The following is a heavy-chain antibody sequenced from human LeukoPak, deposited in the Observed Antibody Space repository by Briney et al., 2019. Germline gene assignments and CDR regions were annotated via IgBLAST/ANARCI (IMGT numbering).Heavy chain of an antibody. V-gene: IGHV3-30*03. CDR1: GFTFSSYG. CDR2: ISYDGSNK. CDR3: ARDRGRLVPDN. Sequence: GGSLRLSCAASGFTFSSYGMHWVRQAPGKGLEWVAVISYDGSNKYYADSVKGRFTISRDNSKNTLYLQMNSLRAEDTAVYYCARDRGRLVPDNWGQGTLVTVSS. D-gene: IGHD3-9*01. J-gene: IGHJ4*02.